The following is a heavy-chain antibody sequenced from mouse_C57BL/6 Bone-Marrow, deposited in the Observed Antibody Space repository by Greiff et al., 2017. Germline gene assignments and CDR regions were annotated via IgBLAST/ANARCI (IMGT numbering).Heavy chain of an antibody. CDR1: GYTFTSYW. CDR2: IDPSDSYT. CDR3: ARPAYYSNFYAMDY. D-gene: IGHD2-5*01. Sequence: QVQLKQPGAELVMPGASVKLSCKASGYTFTSYWMHWVKQRPGQGLEWIGEIDPSDSYTNYNQKFKGKSTLTVDKSSSTAYMQLSSLTSEDSAVYYWARPAYYSNFYAMDYWGQGTSVTVSS. V-gene: IGHV1-69*01. J-gene: IGHJ4*01.